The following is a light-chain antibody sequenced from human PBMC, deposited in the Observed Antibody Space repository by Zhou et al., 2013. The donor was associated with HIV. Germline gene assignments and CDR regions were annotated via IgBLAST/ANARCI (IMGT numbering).Light chain of an antibody. Sequence: EIVLIQSPATLSLSPGERATLSCRASQSVSNYLAWYQQQPGQAPRLLIYDASNRATGIPARFSGSGSGTDFTLTISRLEPEDLAVYYCQQYGSSPVTFGPGTKVDI. V-gene: IGKV3-20*01. CDR1: QSVSNY. CDR3: QQYGSSPVT. CDR2: DAS. J-gene: IGKJ3*01.